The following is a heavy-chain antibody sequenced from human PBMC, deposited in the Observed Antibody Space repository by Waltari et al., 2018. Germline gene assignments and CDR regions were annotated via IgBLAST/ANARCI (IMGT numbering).Heavy chain of an antibody. V-gene: IGHV3-30-3*01. Sequence: QVQLVESGGGVVQPGRSLRLSCAASGFTFSSYAMHWVRQAPGKGREWVAVISYDGSNKYYADSVKGRFTISRDNSKNTLYLQMNSLRAEDTAVYYCAREMAYGSGSYYYYYYGMDVWGQGTTVTVSS. CDR1: GFTFSSYA. CDR2: ISYDGSNK. CDR3: AREMAYGSGSYYYYYYGMDV. J-gene: IGHJ6*02. D-gene: IGHD3-10*01.